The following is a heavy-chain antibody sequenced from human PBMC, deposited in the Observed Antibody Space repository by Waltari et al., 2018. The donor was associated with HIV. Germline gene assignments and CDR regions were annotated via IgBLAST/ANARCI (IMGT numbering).Heavy chain of an antibody. D-gene: IGHD2-2*01. CDR3: ASSVVIPATSWGWFDP. V-gene: IGHV4-34*01. J-gene: IGHJ5*02. Sequence: QVQLQQWGAGLLKPSETLSLTCAVYGGSFSAYYWSRIRQPPGKGLEWIGEINHSGSTNYNPSLKSRVTISVDTSKNQFSLKLSSVTAADTAVYYCASSVVIPATSWGWFDPWGQGTLVTVSS. CDR2: INHSGST. CDR1: GGSFSAYY.